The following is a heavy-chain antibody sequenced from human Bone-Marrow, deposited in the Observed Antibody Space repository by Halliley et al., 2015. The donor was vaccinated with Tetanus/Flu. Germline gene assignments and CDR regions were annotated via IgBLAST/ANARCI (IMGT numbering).Heavy chain of an antibody. J-gene: IGHJ4*02. CDR2: IGQDGGER. Sequence: LGGLANIGQDGGERNYVDSVKGRFTISRDNGKNSLFLQMNSLTVDDTAVYYCAAGTGWTSEHWGQGTQVTVSS. D-gene: IGHD1-1*01. V-gene: IGHV3-7*03. CDR3: AAGTGWTSEH.